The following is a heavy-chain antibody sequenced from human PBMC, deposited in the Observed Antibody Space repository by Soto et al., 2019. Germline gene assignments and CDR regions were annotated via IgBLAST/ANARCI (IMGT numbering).Heavy chain of an antibody. CDR2: IKEDGSEK. Sequence: GGSLRVSCVVSGIIFNTYGMSWVRQAPGKGLEWVANIKEDGSEKYYVDSVKGRFTISRDNATNSLFLQMNSLRAEATALYYCAGGYHTHTVAKWGQAALI. CDR1: GIIFNTYG. CDR3: AGGYHTHTVAK. J-gene: IGHJ4*02. D-gene: IGHD2-15*01. V-gene: IGHV3-7*01.